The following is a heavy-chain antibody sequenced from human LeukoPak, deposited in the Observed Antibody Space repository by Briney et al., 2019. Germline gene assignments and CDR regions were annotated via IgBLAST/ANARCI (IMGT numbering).Heavy chain of an antibody. CDR2: ISDTGHNT. V-gene: IGHV3-21*01. CDR1: GFSVSNYG. D-gene: IGHD3-10*01. J-gene: IGHJ4*02. Sequence: GGSLRLSCAASGFSVSNYGISWVRQAPGKGLEWVSVISDTGHNTHYADSVKGRFTISRDNAKNSLYLQMNSLRAEDTAVYYCARSEVVVRGAYFDYWGQGTLVTVSS. CDR3: ARSEVVVRGAYFDY.